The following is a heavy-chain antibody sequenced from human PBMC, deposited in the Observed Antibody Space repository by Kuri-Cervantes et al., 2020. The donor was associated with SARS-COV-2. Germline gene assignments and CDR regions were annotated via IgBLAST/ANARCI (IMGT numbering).Heavy chain of an antibody. D-gene: IGHD3-3*01. J-gene: IGHJ5*02. V-gene: IGHV4-39*01. CDR3: ARQMMSSITIFGVVITRNWFDP. Sequence: SETLSLTCTVSGGSISSGDHYWSWIRQPPGKGLEWFGSIYYRGSTSYNPSLKSRVTISVDTSRNQFPLKLSSVSAADTAVYYCARQMMSSITIFGVVITRNWFDPWGQGTLVTVSS. CDR1: GGSISSGDHY. CDR2: IYYRGST.